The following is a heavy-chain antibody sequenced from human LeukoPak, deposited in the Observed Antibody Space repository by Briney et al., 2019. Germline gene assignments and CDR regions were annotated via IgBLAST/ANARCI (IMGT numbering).Heavy chain of an antibody. CDR2: IWYDGSNK. V-gene: IGHV3-33*08. CDR3: ARMYSSGWSIDY. D-gene: IGHD6-19*01. CDR1: GFTFSSYA. J-gene: IGHJ4*02. Sequence: PGGSLRLSCAASGFTFSSYAMHWVRQAPGKGLEWVAVIWYDGSNKYYADSVKGRFTISRDNSKNTLYLQMNSLRAEDTAVYYCARMYSSGWSIDYWGQGTLVTVSS.